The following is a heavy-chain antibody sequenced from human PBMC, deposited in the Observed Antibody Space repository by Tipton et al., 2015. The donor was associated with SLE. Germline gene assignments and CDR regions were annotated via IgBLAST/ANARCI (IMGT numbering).Heavy chain of an antibody. V-gene: IGHV4-4*07. Sequence: ALSLTCTVSGGSISSYYWSWIRQPAGKGLEWIGRIYTSGSTNYNPSLKSRVTMSVDTSKNQFSLKLSSVTAADTAVYYCARDRHSIKAFDIWGQGTMVTVSS. D-gene: IGHD5-24*01. CDR1: GGSISSYY. CDR3: ARDRHSIKAFDI. CDR2: IYTSGST. J-gene: IGHJ3*02.